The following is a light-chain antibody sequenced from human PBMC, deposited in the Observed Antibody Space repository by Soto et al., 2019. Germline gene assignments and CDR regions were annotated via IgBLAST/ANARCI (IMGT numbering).Light chain of an antibody. V-gene: IGKV3-11*01. CDR3: QQRDNWPPLT. CDR1: QSVSSF. Sequence: EIVLTQSPATLSLSPGERATLSCRASQSVSSFLVWYQQKPGQAPRLLIYDASNRATGIPARFSGSGSGTDLTLTISSLEPEDFAVYYCQQRDNWPPLTFGQGTRLEIK. CDR2: DAS. J-gene: IGKJ5*01.